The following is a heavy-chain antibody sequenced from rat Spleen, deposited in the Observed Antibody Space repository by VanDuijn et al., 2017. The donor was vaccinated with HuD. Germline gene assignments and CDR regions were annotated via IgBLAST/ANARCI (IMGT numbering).Heavy chain of an antibody. CDR3: TRSVSGSSGFVY. V-gene: IGHV3-3*01. D-gene: IGHD5-1*01. CDR1: GYSITSNY. J-gene: IGHJ3*01. Sequence: EVQLQESGPGLVKPSQSLSLTCSVTGYSITSNYWGWIRKFPGNKLEWMGFIDSPGSTTYNPSLKSRISITRDTSKNQFFLQVNSVTTEDTATYYCTRSVSGSSGFVYWGQGTLVTVSS. CDR2: IDSPGST.